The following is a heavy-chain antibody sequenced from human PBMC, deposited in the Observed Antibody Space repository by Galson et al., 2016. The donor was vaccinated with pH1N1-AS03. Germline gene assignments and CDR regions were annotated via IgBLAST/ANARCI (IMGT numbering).Heavy chain of an antibody. D-gene: IGHD4-23*01. CDR3: VRRSPWATVGTYYFDY. CDR1: GFTLSTYS. V-gene: IGHV3-30-3*01. Sequence: SLRLSCAASGFTLSTYSMHWVRQAPGRGLEWVALISYDGTKKSYADSVRGRFTISRDNSRNTVSLQMNSLRDDDTAVYYCVRRSPWATVGTYYFDYWGQGTLVTVSS. CDR2: ISYDGTKK. J-gene: IGHJ4*02.